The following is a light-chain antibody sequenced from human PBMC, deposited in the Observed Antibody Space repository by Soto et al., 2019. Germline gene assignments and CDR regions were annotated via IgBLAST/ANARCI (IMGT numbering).Light chain of an antibody. CDR1: RSISDW. CDR3: QQYYRSSIT. V-gene: IGKV1-5*01. CDR2: DAS. J-gene: IGKJ5*01. Sequence: DIQMTQSPSSLSPSVGDRVTITCRASRSISDWLAWYQQKPGKAPKLLIYDASTLERGVPSRFSGTGSGTEFTLTISSLQPDDFATYYCQQYYRSSITFGQGTRLEIK.